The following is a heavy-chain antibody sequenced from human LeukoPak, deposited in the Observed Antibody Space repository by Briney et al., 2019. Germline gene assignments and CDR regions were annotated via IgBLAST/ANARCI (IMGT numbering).Heavy chain of an antibody. CDR1: GFTFSIYG. D-gene: IGHD3-9*01. CDR2: IWHDGSKK. CDR3: TRDGYNNPYGMDV. J-gene: IGHJ6*02. V-gene: IGHV3-33*01. Sequence: GGSLRLSCAASGFTFSIYGFHWVRQAPGKGLEWVAVIWHDGSKKYYADSVKGRFTFSRDDSKNTLFLQLNSLRAEDTAVYYCTRDGYNNPYGMDVWGQGTTVTVSS.